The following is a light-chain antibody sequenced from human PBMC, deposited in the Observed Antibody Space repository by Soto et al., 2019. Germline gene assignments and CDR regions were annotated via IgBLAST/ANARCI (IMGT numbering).Light chain of an antibody. V-gene: IGLV3-21*02. Sequence: SYELTQPPSVSVAPGQTARITCAGNNMGSKSVHWYQQKPGQAPVLVVYGDSDRPSGTPERFSGSDSGNTATLTIGGVEAGDEADYYCQVWHIISDHVVFGGGTKVTVL. CDR3: QVWHIISDHVV. CDR2: GDS. J-gene: IGLJ3*02. CDR1: NMGSKS.